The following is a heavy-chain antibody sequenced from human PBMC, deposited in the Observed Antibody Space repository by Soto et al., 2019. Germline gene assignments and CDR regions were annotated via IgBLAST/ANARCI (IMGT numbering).Heavy chain of an antibody. J-gene: IGHJ4*02. CDR2: IYHSGST. D-gene: IGHD6-19*01. CDR1: GGSISSGGYS. Sequence: PSETLSLTCAVSGGSISSGGYSWSWIRQPPGKGLEWIGYIYHSGSTYYNPSLKSRVTISVDRSKNQFSLKLSSVTAADTAVYYCARGVYSSGWYPEYFDYWGQGTLVTVSS. CDR3: ARGVYSSGWYPEYFDY. V-gene: IGHV4-30-2*01.